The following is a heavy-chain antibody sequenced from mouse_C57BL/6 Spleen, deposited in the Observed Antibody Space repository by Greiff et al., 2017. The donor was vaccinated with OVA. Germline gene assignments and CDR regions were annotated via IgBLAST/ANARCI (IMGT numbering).Heavy chain of an antibody. V-gene: IGHV1-55*01. CDR3: ARYYGSSDAMDY. CDR2: IYPGSGST. Sequence: QVQLQQPGAELVKPGASVKMSCKASGYTFTSYWITWVKQRPGQGLEWIGDIYPGSGSTNYNEKFKSKATLTVDTSSSTAYMQLSSLTSEDSAVYYCARYYGSSDAMDYWGQGTSVTVSS. CDR1: GYTFTSYW. D-gene: IGHD1-1*01. J-gene: IGHJ4*01.